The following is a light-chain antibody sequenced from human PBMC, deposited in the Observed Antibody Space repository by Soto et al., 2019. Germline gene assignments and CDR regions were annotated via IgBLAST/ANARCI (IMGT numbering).Light chain of an antibody. Sequence: QSALTQPPSASGSPGQSVTISCTGTSSDIGDYNYVSWYQQHPGKAPKLMIYEVSKRPSGVPDRFSGSKSGNTASLTVSGLQAEDEADYYCSSYAGSLYVFGTGTKVPS. CDR3: SSYAGSLYV. V-gene: IGLV2-8*01. CDR1: SSDIGDYNY. CDR2: EVS. J-gene: IGLJ1*01.